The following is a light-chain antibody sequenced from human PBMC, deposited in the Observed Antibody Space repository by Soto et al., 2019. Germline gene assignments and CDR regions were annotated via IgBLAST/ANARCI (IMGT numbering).Light chain of an antibody. J-gene: IGKJ5*01. V-gene: IGKV3-11*01. CDR1: QSVNSY. Sequence: EFVLTQSPDTLSLSPGERATLSCRASQSVNSYLAWYQQKPGQAPRLLIYDASTRATGIPARFSGSGSGADFTLTISSLEPEDFAVYYCQQRRDTFGQGTRLEIK. CDR2: DAS. CDR3: QQRRDT.